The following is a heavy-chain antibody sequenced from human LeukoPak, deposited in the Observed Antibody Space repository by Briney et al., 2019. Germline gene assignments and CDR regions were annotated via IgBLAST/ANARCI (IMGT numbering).Heavy chain of an antibody. CDR1: GFTFQNHA. D-gene: IGHD3-22*01. CDR3: ARLPTFYYDSSHYHYDY. CDR2: ISGSGPST. Sequence: GSLRLSCAASGFTFQNHAMSWVRQAPRKGLEWASSISGSGPSTDYADSVKGRFTISRDKSKNTLYLQMNSLRAEDTAVYYCARLPTFYYDSSHYHYDYWGQGTLVTASS. J-gene: IGHJ4*02. V-gene: IGHV3-23*01.